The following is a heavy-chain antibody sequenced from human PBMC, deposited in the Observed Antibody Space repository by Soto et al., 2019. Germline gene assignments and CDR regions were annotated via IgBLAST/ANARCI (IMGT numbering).Heavy chain of an antibody. CDR3: AVVAVAARPRWYNWFDP. CDR1: GYTFTDYD. V-gene: IGHV1-8*01. CDR2: MNPNSGET. D-gene: IGHD2-15*01. J-gene: IGHJ5*02. Sequence: QAQLVQSGAEVKKPGASVKVSCKTSGYTFTDYDINWVRQATGQGLEWIGWMNPNSGETGYEQKFQGRVTMTRSASLSTAYLELSSLRSEETAVYYCAVVAVAARPRWYNWFDPWGQGTLVTVSS.